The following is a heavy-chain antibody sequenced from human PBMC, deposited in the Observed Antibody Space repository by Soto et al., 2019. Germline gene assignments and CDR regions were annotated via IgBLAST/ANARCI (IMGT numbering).Heavy chain of an antibody. J-gene: IGHJ5*02. CDR2: SSGYNGDI. V-gene: IGHV1-18*01. Sequence: QVQLVQSGAEVKKPGASVKVSCKASGYTFTSYGITWVRQAPGQGLEWMGWSSGYNGDINYAQKFQGGDKMTADPAMSTAYMEMRSLRSDDTAIYFCARDGTIISARNWFVPWGQGTLVTVSS. CDR1: GYTFTSYG. CDR3: ARDGTIISARNWFVP. D-gene: IGHD6-6*01.